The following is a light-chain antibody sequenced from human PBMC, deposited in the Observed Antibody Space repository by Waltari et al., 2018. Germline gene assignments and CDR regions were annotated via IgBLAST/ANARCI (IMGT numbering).Light chain of an antibody. J-gene: IGKJ1*01. Sequence: EIVLTQSPGTLSLSPGERATLSCRASQSVRNTFLAWSQQKPGQAPRLLMYGASSRATGIPDRFSGSGSGTDFTLTISRLEPEDFAVYYCQQYGISPPWTFGQGTKVEIK. V-gene: IGKV3-20*01. CDR3: QQYGISPPWT. CDR2: GAS. CDR1: QSVRNTF.